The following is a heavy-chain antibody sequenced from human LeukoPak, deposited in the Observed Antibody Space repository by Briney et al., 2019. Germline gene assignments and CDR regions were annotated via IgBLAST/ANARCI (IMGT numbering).Heavy chain of an antibody. CDR1: GFSSSSYW. D-gene: IGHD6-19*01. J-gene: IGHJ4*02. CDR2: IKQDGSEK. CDR3: ARDRGSSGWYEFDY. V-gene: IGHV3-7*01. Sequence: PGGALRLSCAPSGFSSSSYWMRWVRQAPGEGLERVAKIKQDGSEKYYLDSVQGRFTISRDHAKNSLYLQMNSLRAEDTAVYYCARDRGSSGWYEFDYWGQGTLVTVSS.